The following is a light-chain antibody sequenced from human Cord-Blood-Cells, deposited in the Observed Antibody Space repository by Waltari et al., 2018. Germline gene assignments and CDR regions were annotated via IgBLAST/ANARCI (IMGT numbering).Light chain of an antibody. CDR3: CSYAGSYTLEV. J-gene: IGLJ2*01. Sequence: QSALTQPRSVSGSPGQSVTISCTGTRSDVGGYNYVSWYQQHPGKAPKLMIYDVSKRPSGVPERFSGSESGNTASLTISGLQAEDEADYYCCSYAGSYTLEVFGGGTKLTVL. CDR2: DVS. V-gene: IGLV2-11*01. CDR1: RSDVGGYNY.